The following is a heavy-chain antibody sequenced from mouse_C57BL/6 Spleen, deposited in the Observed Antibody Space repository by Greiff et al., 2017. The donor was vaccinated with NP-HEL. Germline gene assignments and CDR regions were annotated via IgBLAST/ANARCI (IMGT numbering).Heavy chain of an antibody. J-gene: IGHJ2*01. D-gene: IGHD1-1*01. CDR1: GYTFTSYW. CDR2: IDPSDSYT. Sequence: QVQLQQPGAELVRPGTSVKLSCKASGYTFTSYWMHWVKQRPGQGLEWVGVIDPSDSYTNYNQKFQGKATLTVDTSSSTAYLQLSSLTSEDSAVEYCARNPDDCGSSAADYFDDWGKGTTLTVSS. V-gene: IGHV1-59*01. CDR3: ARNPDDCGSSAADYFDD.